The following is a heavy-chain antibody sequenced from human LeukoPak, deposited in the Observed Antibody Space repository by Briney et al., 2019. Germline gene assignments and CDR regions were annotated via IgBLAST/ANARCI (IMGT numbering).Heavy chain of an antibody. CDR3: AKVGSCTSCCDAFDI. CDR1: GFTFSSYA. CDR2: ISGSGGST. D-gene: IGHD2-2*01. J-gene: IGHJ3*02. V-gene: IGHV3-23*01. Sequence: GGSLRLSCAASGFTFSSYAMSWVRQAPGKGLEWVSAISGSGGSTYYADSVKGRFNISRDNSKNTLYLQMNSLRAEDTALYYCAKVGSCTSCCDAFDIWGQGTMVNVSS.